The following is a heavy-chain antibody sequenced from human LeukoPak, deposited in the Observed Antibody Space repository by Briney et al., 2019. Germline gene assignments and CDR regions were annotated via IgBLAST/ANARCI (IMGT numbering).Heavy chain of an antibody. CDR3: TRDGPWNSPTSGWFDP. Sequence: GGSLRLSCAASGFTFSSYWMSWVRQAPGKRPEWVANIKQDGSEKHYADSVRGRFTIFRDNARHSLSLQMNRLGVEDTAMYYCTRDGPWNSPTSGWFDPWGQGTLVTVSS. D-gene: IGHD2/OR15-2a*01. CDR2: IKQDGSEK. V-gene: IGHV3-7*01. CDR1: GFTFSSYW. J-gene: IGHJ5*02.